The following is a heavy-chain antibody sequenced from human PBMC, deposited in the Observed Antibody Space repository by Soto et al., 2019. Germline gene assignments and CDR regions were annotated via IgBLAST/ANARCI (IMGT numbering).Heavy chain of an antibody. CDR2: INAGNGNT. D-gene: IGHD3-10*01. V-gene: IGHV1-3*01. CDR1: GYTFTSYA. J-gene: IGHJ5*02. CDR3: ARKYYGSYWFDP. Sequence: QVQLVQSGAEVKKPGASVKVSCKASGYTFTSYAMHWVHQAPGQRLEWMGWINAGNGNTKFSQKFQGRVTITRDTSASTAYMELSSLRSDVTAVYYCARKYYGSYWFDPWGQGTLVTVSS.